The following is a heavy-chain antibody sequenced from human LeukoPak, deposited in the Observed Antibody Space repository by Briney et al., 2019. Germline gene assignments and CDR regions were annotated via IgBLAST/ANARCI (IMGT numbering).Heavy chain of an antibody. D-gene: IGHD2-2*01. CDR1: GYKFTKYW. V-gene: IGHV5-51*01. CDR2: LNSDDSET. CDR3: ARLVVPAAISY. Sequence: GESLKISCQASGYKFTKYWIGWVRRVSGKGLEWMGILNSDDSETTYSPSFQGQVTISVDKSVSTAYLLWTSLKASDTAMDYCARLVVPAAISYWGQGALVNVFS. J-gene: IGHJ4*02.